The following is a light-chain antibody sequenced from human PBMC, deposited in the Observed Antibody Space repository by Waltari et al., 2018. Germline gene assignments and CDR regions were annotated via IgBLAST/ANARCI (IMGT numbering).Light chain of an antibody. Sequence: SYALTQPSSVSVSPGQTATITCSGDASPNQFAYCYQKKPGQAPALIIYKDSRRASGIPERFSGSTSGTTVTLTIIGVQEEDEADYYCHSSDTSGADVFGPGTKVIVL. CDR1: ASPNQF. CDR3: HSSDTSGADV. V-gene: IGLV3-25*03. CDR2: KDS. J-gene: IGLJ1*01.